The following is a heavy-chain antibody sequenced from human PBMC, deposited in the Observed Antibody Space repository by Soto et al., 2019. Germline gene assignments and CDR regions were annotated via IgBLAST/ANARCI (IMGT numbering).Heavy chain of an antibody. Sequence: GGSLRLSCAASGFTFSDYYMSWIRQAPGKGLEWVSYISPSSSYTNYAVSVKGRFTISRDNAKNSVYLQMNSLRAEDTAVYYCARNHIAASGTSAYDIWGQGTMVTVSS. V-gene: IGHV3-11*06. CDR1: GFTFSDYY. D-gene: IGHD6-13*01. CDR2: ISPSSSYT. J-gene: IGHJ3*02. CDR3: ARNHIAASGTSAYDI.